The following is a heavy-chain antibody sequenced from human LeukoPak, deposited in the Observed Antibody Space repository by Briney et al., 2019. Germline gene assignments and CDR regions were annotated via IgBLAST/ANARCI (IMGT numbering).Heavy chain of an antibody. CDR3: ARDHYSGRFDY. V-gene: IGHV4-59*01. J-gene: IGHJ4*02. CDR2: IHHSGSA. CDR1: GDSITTYY. D-gene: IGHD1-26*01. Sequence: PSETLSLTCTVSGDSITTYYWSWIRQPPGKGLECIGYIHHSGSANYNPSLKSRVTTSVDTSKNQLSLKLSSVTAADTAVYYCARDHYSGRFDYWGQGILVTVSS.